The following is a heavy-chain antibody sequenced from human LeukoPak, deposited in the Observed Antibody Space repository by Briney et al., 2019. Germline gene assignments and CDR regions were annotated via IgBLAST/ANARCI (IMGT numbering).Heavy chain of an antibody. CDR2: IYHSGST. CDR3: ARARDSSGYYYPFDY. D-gene: IGHD3-22*01. J-gene: IGHJ4*02. CDR1: GGSISSSSYY. Sequence: SETLSLTCTVSGGSISSSSYYWGWVRQPPGKGLEWIGYIYHSGSTYYNPSLKSRVTISVDRSKNQFSLKLSSVTAADTAVYYCARARDSSGYYYPFDYWGQGTLVTVSS. V-gene: IGHV4-39*07.